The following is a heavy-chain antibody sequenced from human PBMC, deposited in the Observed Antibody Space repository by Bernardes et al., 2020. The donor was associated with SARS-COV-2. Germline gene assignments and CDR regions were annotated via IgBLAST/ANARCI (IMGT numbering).Heavy chain of an antibody. J-gene: IGHJ4*02. CDR3: GKVTDGYISD. V-gene: IGHV3-23*01. CDR2: ISPSGGTT. CDR1: GFTFSSSA. D-gene: IGHD2-21*01. Sequence: GGSLRLSCIASGFTFSSSAVRWVRQAPGKGLKWVSGISPSGGTTDYDDSVQGRFTISRDNSKNTLYLQMNSLRVEDTAVYYCGKVTDGYISDWGQGTLVTVSS.